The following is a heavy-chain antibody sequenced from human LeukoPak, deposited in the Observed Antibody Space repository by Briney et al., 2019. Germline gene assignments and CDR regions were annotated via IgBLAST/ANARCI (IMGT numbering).Heavy chain of an antibody. CDR3: ARDSYDSNFDY. CDR2: ISYDGSNK. CDR1: GFTFSSYA. Sequence: GGSPRLSCAASGFTFSSYAMHWVRQAPGKGLEWVAVISYDGSNKYYADSVKGRFTISRDNSKNTLYLQMNSLRAEDTAVYYCARDSYDSNFDYWGQGTLVTVSS. J-gene: IGHJ4*02. D-gene: IGHD3-22*01. V-gene: IGHV3-30-3*01.